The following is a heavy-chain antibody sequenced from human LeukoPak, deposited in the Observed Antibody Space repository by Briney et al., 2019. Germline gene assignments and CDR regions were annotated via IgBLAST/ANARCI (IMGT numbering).Heavy chain of an antibody. D-gene: IGHD3-9*01. CDR1: GFTFSSYS. J-gene: IGHJ4*02. Sequence: GGSLRLSCAASGFTFSSYSMNWVRQAPGKGLEWVSSISSSSSYIYYADSVKGRFTISRDNAKNSLYLQMNSLRAEDTAVYYCAKGVYDILTGYYFDYWGQGTLVTVPS. CDR2: ISSSSSYI. V-gene: IGHV3-21*01. CDR3: AKGVYDILTGYYFDY.